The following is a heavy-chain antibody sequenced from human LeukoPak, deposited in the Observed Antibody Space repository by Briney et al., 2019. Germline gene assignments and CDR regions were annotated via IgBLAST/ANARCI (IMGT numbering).Heavy chain of an antibody. CDR3: ARVPGVRGPLNN. Sequence: GGSLRLPCAASGFTFSSYWMHWVRQAPGKGLVWVSRINSDGSSTSYADSVKGRFTISRDNAKNTLYLQMNSLRAEDTAVYYCARVPGVRGPLNNWRQGTLVTVSS. CDR1: GFTFSSYW. V-gene: IGHV3-74*01. CDR2: INSDGSST. D-gene: IGHD3-10*01. J-gene: IGHJ4*02.